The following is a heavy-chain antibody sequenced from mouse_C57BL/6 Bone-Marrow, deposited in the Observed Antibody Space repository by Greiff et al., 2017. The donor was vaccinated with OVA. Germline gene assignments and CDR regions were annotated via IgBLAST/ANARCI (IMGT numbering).Heavy chain of an antibody. CDR2: IDPSDSYT. CDR1: GYTFTSYW. Sequence: VQGVESGTVLARPGASVKMSCKTSGYTFTSYWMQWVKQRPGQGLEWIGEIDPSDSYTNYNQKFKGKATLTVDTSSSTAYMQLSSLTSEDSAVYYCARYYDYHWYFDVWGTGTTVTVSS. CDR3: ARYYDYHWYFDV. V-gene: IGHV1-50*01. D-gene: IGHD2-4*01. J-gene: IGHJ1*03.